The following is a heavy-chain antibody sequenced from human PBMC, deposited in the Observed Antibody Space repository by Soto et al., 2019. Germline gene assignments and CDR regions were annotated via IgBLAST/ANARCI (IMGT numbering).Heavy chain of an antibody. CDR1: GFTFSSYA. Sequence: GGSLRLSCAASGFTFSSYAMSWVRQAPGKGLEWVSAISGSGGSTYYADSVKGRFTISRDNSKNTLYLQMNRLRAEDTAVYYCAKDLRDCSSTSCYYYYYYMDVWGKGTTVTVSS. D-gene: IGHD2-2*01. CDR3: AKDLRDCSSTSCYYYYYYMDV. V-gene: IGHV3-23*01. CDR2: ISGSGGST. J-gene: IGHJ6*03.